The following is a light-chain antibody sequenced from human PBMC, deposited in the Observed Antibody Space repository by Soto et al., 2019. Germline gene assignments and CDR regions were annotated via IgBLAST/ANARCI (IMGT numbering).Light chain of an antibody. CDR3: QHWVDYMWT. CDR1: QSISSW. J-gene: IGKJ1*01. Sequence: DIHLTQSPSTLSASVGDRVTITCRASQSISSWLAWYQQKPGKAPKLLIYKASTLESGVPSRFRGSGSGTEFTLTISGLQPDDFATYYCQHWVDYMWTFGQGTKVEIK. CDR2: KAS. V-gene: IGKV1-5*03.